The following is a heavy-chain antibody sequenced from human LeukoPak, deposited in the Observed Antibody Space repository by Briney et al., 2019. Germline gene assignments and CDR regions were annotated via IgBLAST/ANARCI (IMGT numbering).Heavy chain of an antibody. Sequence: GRSLRLSCAASGFTFDDYAMHWVRQAPGKGLEWVSGISWNSGSIGYADSVKGRFTISRDNAKNSLYLQMNSLRAEDTALYYCAKARSGGNFDYWGQGTLVTVSS. CDR2: ISWNSGSI. CDR3: AKARSGGNFDY. CDR1: GFTFDDYA. V-gene: IGHV3-9*01. D-gene: IGHD6-25*01. J-gene: IGHJ4*02.